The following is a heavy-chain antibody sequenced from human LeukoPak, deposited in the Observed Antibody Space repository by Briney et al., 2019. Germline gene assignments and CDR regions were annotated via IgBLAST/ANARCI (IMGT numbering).Heavy chain of an antibody. CDR2: IYYSGST. Sequence: SETLSLTCTVSGGSISSSSYYWGWIRQPPGKGLEWIGSIYYSGSTYYNPSLKSRVTISVDTSKNQFSLKLSSVTAADTAVYYCARRGFRGRDYWGQGTLVTVSS. CDR3: ARRGFRGRDY. D-gene: IGHD3-10*01. V-gene: IGHV4-39*07. CDR1: GGSISSSSYY. J-gene: IGHJ4*02.